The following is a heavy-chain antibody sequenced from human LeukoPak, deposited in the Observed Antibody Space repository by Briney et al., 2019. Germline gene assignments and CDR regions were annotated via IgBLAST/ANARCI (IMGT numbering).Heavy chain of an antibody. D-gene: IGHD3-22*01. CDR2: ISGSGGST. V-gene: IGHV3-23*01. CDR3: AKAGDSSGYRGDSDAFDI. J-gene: IGHJ3*02. CDR1: GFTFSSYA. Sequence: GGSLRLSCAASGFTFSSYAMSWVRQAPGKGLEWVSAISGSGGSTYYAVSVKGRFTISRDNSKNTLYLQMNSLRAEDTAVYYCAKAGDSSGYRGDSDAFDIWGQGTMVTVSS.